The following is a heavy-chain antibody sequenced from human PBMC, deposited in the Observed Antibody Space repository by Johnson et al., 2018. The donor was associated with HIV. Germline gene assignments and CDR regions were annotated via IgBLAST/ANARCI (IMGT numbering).Heavy chain of an antibody. Sequence: QVQLVESGGGVVQPGRSLRLSCAASGFTFSSYAMHWVRQAPGKGLEWVAVISYDGSNKYYADSVKGRFTISRDNSKNTLYLQMNSLRAEDTAVYYCASWELELLSAFDIWGQGTMVTVSS. D-gene: IGHD1-26*01. CDR2: ISYDGSNK. CDR3: ASWELELLSAFDI. CDR1: GFTFSSYA. J-gene: IGHJ3*02. V-gene: IGHV3-30-3*01.